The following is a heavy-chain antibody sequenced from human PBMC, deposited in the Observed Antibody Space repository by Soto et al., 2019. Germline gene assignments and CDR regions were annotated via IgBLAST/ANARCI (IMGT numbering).Heavy chain of an antibody. J-gene: IGHJ4*02. CDR1: GYTISCCT. CDR3: ARDGEDKAAAAMVY. CDR2: FNAGDGDT. Sequence: QVQLVQSGAEVKKPGASVRVSCTASGYTISCCTMHWVRQAPGQRPEWMGWFNAGDGDTKYSQNFQGRFTIIRDTSASTVYMELSSLRPEDTAVYYCARDGEDKAAAAMVYWGQGTLVTVSS. D-gene: IGHD6-13*01. V-gene: IGHV1-3*01.